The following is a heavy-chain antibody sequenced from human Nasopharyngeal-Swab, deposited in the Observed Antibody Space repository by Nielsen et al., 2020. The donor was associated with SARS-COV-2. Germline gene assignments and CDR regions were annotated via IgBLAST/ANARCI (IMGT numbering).Heavy chain of an antibody. J-gene: IGHJ6*02. V-gene: IGHV3-49*04. Sequence: GESLKISCTASRFTFGDYAMSWVRQAPGKGLEWVGFIRSKAYGGTTEYAASVKGRFTISRDDSKSIAYLQMNSLKTEDTAVYYCTRAATLYYGMDVWGQGTTVTVSS. D-gene: IGHD2-15*01. CDR2: IRSKAYGGTT. CDR1: RFTFGDYA. CDR3: TRAATLYYGMDV.